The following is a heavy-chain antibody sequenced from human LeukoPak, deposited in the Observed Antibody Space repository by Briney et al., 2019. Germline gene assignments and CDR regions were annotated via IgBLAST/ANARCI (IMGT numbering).Heavy chain of an antibody. CDR2: IAPSSGTT. Sequence: GASVKVSCKASGYTFTSNYMHWVRQAPGQGLEWMGVIAPSSGTTSYAQKFQGRVTMIRDTSTSTLYMELSSLTSEDTAVYYCARASGSSAVPFDYWGQGTLVTVSS. D-gene: IGHD3-10*01. CDR1: GYTFTSNY. V-gene: IGHV1-46*01. J-gene: IGHJ4*02. CDR3: ARASGSSAVPFDY.